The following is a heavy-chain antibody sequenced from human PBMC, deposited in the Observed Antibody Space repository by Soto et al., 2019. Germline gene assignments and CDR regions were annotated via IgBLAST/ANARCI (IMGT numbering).Heavy chain of an antibody. CDR3: AKRGPLTPFTMVRGAPDFDY. CDR2: ISGSGGST. D-gene: IGHD3-10*01. J-gene: IGHJ4*02. CDR1: GFTFSSYA. V-gene: IGHV3-23*01. Sequence: PGGSLRLSCAASGFTFSSYAMSWVRQAPGKGLEWVSAISGSGGSTYYADSVKGRFTISRDNSKNTLYLQMNSLRAEDTAVYYCAKRGPLTPFTMVRGAPDFDYWGQGTLVTVSS.